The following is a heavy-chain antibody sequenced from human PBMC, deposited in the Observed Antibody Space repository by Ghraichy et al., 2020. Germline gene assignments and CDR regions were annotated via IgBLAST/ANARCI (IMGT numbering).Heavy chain of an antibody. CDR2: INPNSGGT. CDR3: ASDTFIVGANYFDY. D-gene: IGHD1-26*01. V-gene: IGHV1-2*06. Sequence: ASVKVSCKASGYTFTGYYMHWVRQAPGQGLEWMGRINPNSGGTNYAQKFQGRVTMTRDTSISTAYMELSRLRSDDTAVYYCASDTFIVGANYFDYWGQGTLVTVSS. CDR1: GYTFTGYY. J-gene: IGHJ4*02.